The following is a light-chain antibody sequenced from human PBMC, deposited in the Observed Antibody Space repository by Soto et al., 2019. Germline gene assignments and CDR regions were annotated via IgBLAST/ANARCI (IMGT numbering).Light chain of an antibody. CDR1: SSDVGGYNY. CDR3: SSYTSSSNYYV. J-gene: IGLJ1*01. CDR2: EVN. Sequence: QSVLTQPASMSGSPGQSITISCSGTSSDVGGYNYVSWYQQHPGKAPRLMIYEVNDRPLGVSNRFSGSKSGNTASLTISGLQAEDEADYYCSSYTSSSNYYVFGTGTKVTVL. V-gene: IGLV2-14*01.